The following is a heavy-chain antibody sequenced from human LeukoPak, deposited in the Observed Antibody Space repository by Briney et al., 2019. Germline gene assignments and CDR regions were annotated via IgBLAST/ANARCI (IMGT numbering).Heavy chain of an antibody. J-gene: IGHJ4*02. Sequence: GESLKISCKGSGYSFTSYWIGWVRQMPGKGLEWMGIIYPGDSDTRYSPSFQGQVTISADKSISTAYLQWSSLKASDTAMYYCARQAPRYNCNDINEYYFDYWGQGTLVTVSS. V-gene: IGHV5-51*01. D-gene: IGHD1-20*01. CDR1: GYSFTSYW. CDR3: ARQAPRYNCNDINEYYFDY. CDR2: IYPGDSDT.